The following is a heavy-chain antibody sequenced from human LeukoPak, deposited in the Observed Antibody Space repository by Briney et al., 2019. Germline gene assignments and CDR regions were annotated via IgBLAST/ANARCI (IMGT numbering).Heavy chain of an antibody. Sequence: GGSLRLSCAASGFTFSSYWMSWVRQAPGKGLEWVANIKQGGSEKYYVDSVKGRFTISRDNSKNTLYLQMNSLRAEDTAVYYCAKDRRYSSSWTGFDYWGQGTLVTVSS. CDR3: AKDRRYSSSWTGFDY. V-gene: IGHV3-7*03. CDR1: GFTFSSYW. J-gene: IGHJ4*02. D-gene: IGHD6-13*01. CDR2: IKQGGSEK.